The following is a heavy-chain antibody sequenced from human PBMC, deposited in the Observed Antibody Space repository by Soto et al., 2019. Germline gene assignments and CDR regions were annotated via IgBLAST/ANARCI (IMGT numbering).Heavy chain of an antibody. D-gene: IGHD5-12*01. CDR3: AKVGGIPRGYNYAFDI. CDR2: IYYSGST. J-gene: IGHJ3*02. Sequence: QVQLQESGPGLVKPSQTLSLTCIVSGGSISSGGYYWNWIRHHPGKGLEWIGYIYYSGSTYYNPSLKSRVTISIDPSKNQFSLKLNSVTAADTAVYYCAKVGGIPRGYNYAFDIWGQGTMVTVSS. V-gene: IGHV4-31*03. CDR1: GGSISSGGYY.